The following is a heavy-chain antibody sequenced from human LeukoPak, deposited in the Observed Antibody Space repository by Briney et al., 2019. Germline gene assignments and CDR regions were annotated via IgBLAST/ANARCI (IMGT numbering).Heavy chain of an antibody. CDR3: AREGSADGIEDAFDM. CDR1: GDSVSSNSAI. J-gene: IGHJ3*02. CDR2: AYYRSKWYI. V-gene: IGHV6-1*01. D-gene: IGHD6-13*01. Sequence: SQTLSLTCAISGDSVSSNSAIWNWIRQSPPRGLEWLGRAYYRSKWYIEYAASVKSRITINPDTSKNQFSLQLNSVTPEDTAVYYCAREGSADGIEDAFDMWGQGTMVTVSS.